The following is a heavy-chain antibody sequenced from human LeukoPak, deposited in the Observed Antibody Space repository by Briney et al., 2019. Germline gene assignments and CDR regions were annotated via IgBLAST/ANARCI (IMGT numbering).Heavy chain of an antibody. CDR1: GFSFSIYT. CDR3: ARAPPIIGIDY. Sequence: GGSLRLSCGVSGFSFSIYTLHWVRQAPGKGLEWVAVVAKDGSNTNYVDSVKGRFTISRDNSKNTLYLQMNSLRVDDMGVYYCARAPPIIGIDYWGQGTLVTVSS. CDR2: VAKDGSNT. J-gene: IGHJ4*02. D-gene: IGHD5-24*01. V-gene: IGHV3-30*04.